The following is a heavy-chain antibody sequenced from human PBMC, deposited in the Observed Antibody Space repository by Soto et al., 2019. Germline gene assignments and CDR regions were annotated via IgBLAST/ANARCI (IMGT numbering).Heavy chain of an antibody. Sequence: VHLQESGPGLVKPSQTLSLSCTVSGGSISSGGYYWSWIRQHPGRGLVWIGYIYYSGSIYYNPPLKSRVTISVDTSKNQCSLDLSSVTAADTAVYYCARVGYCSGGSCYGYYYYYGMDVWGQGTTVTVSS. CDR1: GGSISSGGYY. CDR2: IYYSGSI. CDR3: ARVGYCSGGSCYGYYYYYGMDV. D-gene: IGHD2-15*01. V-gene: IGHV4-31*03. J-gene: IGHJ6*02.